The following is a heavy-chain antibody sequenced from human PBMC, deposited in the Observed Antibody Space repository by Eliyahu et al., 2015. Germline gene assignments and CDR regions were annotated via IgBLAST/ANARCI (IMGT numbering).Heavy chain of an antibody. Sequence: QVQIQQWGAGLLKPSETLAXTCAVFGGSLDGYYWSWIREPPGKGLEWIGEISHSGSTNYNPSLKSRITVSIDTSKNQFSLKLRSVTAADSGIYYCGRGVSDIYWGQGTLVTVSS. D-gene: IGHD2/OR15-2a*01. CDR3: GRGVSDIY. J-gene: IGHJ4*02. CDR1: GGSLDGYY. V-gene: IGHV4-34*02. CDR2: ISHSGST.